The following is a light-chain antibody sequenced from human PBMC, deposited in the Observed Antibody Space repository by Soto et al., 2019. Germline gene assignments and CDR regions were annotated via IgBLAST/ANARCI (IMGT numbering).Light chain of an antibody. Sequence: VVLTPSPATLSLSPGERATLSGRTSLSVSVYLDWYQQKPGQAPRLLIYGASNRATGIPDRFSGSGSGTDFTLTISRLEPEDFAVYYCQQYGSSGTFGQGTKGDIK. J-gene: IGKJ1*01. CDR2: GAS. CDR3: QQYGSSGT. CDR1: LSVSVY. V-gene: IGKV3-20*01.